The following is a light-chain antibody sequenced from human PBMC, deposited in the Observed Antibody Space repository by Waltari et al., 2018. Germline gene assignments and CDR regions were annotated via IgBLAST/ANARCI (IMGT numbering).Light chain of an antibody. CDR1: QSISNW. CDR3: QHYNRESRP. V-gene: IGKV1-5*01. CDR2: HAS. J-gene: IGKJ1*01. Sequence: DIQMTQSPSTLSASVGDRVTITCRASQSISNWVAWYQQRPGTAPKLLIYHASTLQSGVPSRFSGSGVGTQFTLTISGLQPDDFATYYRQHYNRESRPFGQGTKVEIK.